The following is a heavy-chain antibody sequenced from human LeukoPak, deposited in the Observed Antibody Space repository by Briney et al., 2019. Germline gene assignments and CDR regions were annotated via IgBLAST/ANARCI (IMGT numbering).Heavy chain of an antibody. J-gene: IGHJ4*02. CDR2: ISYDGSNK. V-gene: IGHV3-30-3*01. D-gene: IGHD1-26*01. CDR1: GFTFSSYA. Sequence: GGSLRLSCAASGFTFSSYAMHWVRQAPGKGLEWVAVISYDGSNKYYADSVKGRFTISRDNSKNTLYLQMNSLRAEDTAVYYCAGPAYSYSGSSFDYWGQGALVTVSS. CDR3: AGPAYSYSGSSFDY.